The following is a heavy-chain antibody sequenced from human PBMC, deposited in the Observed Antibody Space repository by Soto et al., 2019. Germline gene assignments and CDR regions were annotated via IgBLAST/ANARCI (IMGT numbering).Heavy chain of an antibody. V-gene: IGHV3-21*01. CDR3: AKEDTGIAVAGSFDH. J-gene: IGHJ4*02. CDR1: GFTFSSYS. CDR2: ISSSSSYI. Sequence: GGSLRLACAAYGFTFSSYSMNWVRQAPGKGLEWVSSISSSSSYIYYADSVKGRFTISRDNAKNSLYLQMNSLRAEDTAVYHCAKEDTGIAVAGSFDHWGQGTLVTVSS. D-gene: IGHD6-19*01.